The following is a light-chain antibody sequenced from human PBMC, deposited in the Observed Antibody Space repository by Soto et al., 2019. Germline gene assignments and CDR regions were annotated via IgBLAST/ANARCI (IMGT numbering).Light chain of an antibody. CDR2: KVS. Sequence: DVVLTQSPRARAVTLVHPAPISCSSNQSLVHSDGIAYFSWFQQRPGRSPRRLIYKVSTRDPGVPARFSGSGSGTDFALKISSVEAEDVGVYYCMQGTHWPPITCGQGTRLEIK. CDR1: QSLVHSDGIAY. J-gene: IGKJ5*01. CDR3: MQGTHWPPIT. V-gene: IGKV2-30*02.